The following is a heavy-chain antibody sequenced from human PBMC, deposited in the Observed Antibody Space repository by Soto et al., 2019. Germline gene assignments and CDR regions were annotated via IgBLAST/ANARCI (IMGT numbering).Heavy chain of an antibody. V-gene: IGHV3-73*01. Sequence: EVQLVESGGGLVQPGGSLKLSCAASGFTFSGSAMHWVRQASGKGLEWVGRIRSKANSYATAYAASVKGRFTISRDDSKSAAYLHMNSLKTEDTAVYYCTSGCSHKSLYYYYMDVWGKGTTVTLSS. J-gene: IGHJ6*03. CDR1: GFTFSGSA. CDR2: IRSKANSYAT. D-gene: IGHD3-10*02. CDR3: TSGCSHKSLYYYYMDV.